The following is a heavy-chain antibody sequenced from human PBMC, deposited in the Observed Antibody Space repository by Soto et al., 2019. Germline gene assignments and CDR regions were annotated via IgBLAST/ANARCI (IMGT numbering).Heavy chain of an antibody. J-gene: IGHJ6*02. CDR2: INPNSGGT. V-gene: IGHV1-2*02. CDR3: ARAGIVAPRSGEYGMDV. Sequence: QVQLVQSGAEVKKPGASVKVSCKASGHTFTANYIHWVRQAPGQGLEWMGWINPNSGGTKFAQRFQGRVTMTRDTSSSTAYMELTSLTSDDTAVYYCARAGIVAPRSGEYGMDVWGQGTTVTVSS. D-gene: IGHD6-13*01. CDR1: GHTFTANY.